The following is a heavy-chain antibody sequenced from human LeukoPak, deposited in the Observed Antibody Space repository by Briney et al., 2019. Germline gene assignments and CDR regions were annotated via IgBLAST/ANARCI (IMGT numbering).Heavy chain of an antibody. V-gene: IGHV4-38-2*01. D-gene: IGHD3-10*01. CDR2: IYHSGST. CDR1: NNFIRNGYY. CDR3: ARLPSLLWFGELLSSYFDY. J-gene: IGHJ4*02. Sequence: SETLSLTCAVSNNFIRNGYYWGWIRQPPGKGLEWIGSIYHSGSTYYNPSLKSRVTISVDTSKNQFSLKLSSVTAADTAVYYCARLPSLLWFGELLSSYFDYWGQGTLVTVSS.